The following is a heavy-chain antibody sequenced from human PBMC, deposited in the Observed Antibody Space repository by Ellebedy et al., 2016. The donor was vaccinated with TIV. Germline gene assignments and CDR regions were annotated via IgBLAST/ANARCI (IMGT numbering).Heavy chain of an antibody. CDR3: ARDLLGYCSGGNCYSEYFDL. J-gene: IGHJ2*01. V-gene: IGHV3-48*01. D-gene: IGHD2-15*01. CDR1: GFTFSSYS. Sequence: GGSLRLSXAASGFTFSSYSMNWVRQAPGKGLEWVSYISSSSSTIYYADSVKGRFAISRDKSKNTVYLQMNSLRAEDTAVYYCARDLLGYCSGGNCYSEYFDLWGRGSLVTVSS. CDR2: ISSSSSTI.